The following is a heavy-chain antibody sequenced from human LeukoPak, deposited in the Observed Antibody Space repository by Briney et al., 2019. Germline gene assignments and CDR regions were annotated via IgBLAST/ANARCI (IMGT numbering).Heavy chain of an antibody. CDR2: FDPEDGET. J-gene: IGHJ5*02. CDR3: ATKWFDP. V-gene: IGHV1-24*01. Sequence: ASVKVSCKVSGYTLTELSMHWVRQAPGKGLEWMGGFDPEDGETIYAQKFQGRVTMTEDTTTDTAHMELSSLRSEDTAAYYCATKWFDPWGQGTRVTVSS. CDR1: GYTLTELS.